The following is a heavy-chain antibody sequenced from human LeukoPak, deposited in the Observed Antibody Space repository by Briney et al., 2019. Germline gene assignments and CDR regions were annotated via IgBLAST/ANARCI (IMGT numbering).Heavy chain of an antibody. Sequence: GGSLRLSCAASGLTFSSYAMSWVRQAPGKGLEWVSGISSGGASTYYADSGKGRFTISRDNSKNTVYLQMNSLRTEDTAVYYCGRDYWYLPDYWGQGTLVTVSS. V-gene: IGHV3-23*01. CDR1: GLTFSSYA. D-gene: IGHD6-13*01. J-gene: IGHJ4*02. CDR3: GRDYWYLPDY. CDR2: ISSGGAST.